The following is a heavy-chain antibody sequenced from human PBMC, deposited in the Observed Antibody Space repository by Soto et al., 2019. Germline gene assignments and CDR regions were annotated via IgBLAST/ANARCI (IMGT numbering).Heavy chain of an antibody. D-gene: IGHD6-13*01. CDR3: TSVAYSSSWPAFYY. CDR2: IKSKTDGGTT. V-gene: IGHV3-15*01. Sequence: GGSLRLSCAASGFTFSNAWMSWVRQAPGKGLEWVGRIKSKTDGGTTDYAAPVKGRFTISRDDSKNTLYLQMNSLKTEDTAVYYCTSVAYSSSWPAFYYWGQGTLVTVSS. CDR1: GFTFSNAW. J-gene: IGHJ4*02.